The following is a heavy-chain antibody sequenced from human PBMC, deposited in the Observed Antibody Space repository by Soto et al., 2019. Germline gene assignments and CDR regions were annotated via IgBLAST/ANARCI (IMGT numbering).Heavy chain of an antibody. J-gene: IGHJ1*01. CDR3: AREGGDGYSPGYLKL. CDR2: IYSGGST. CDR1: GFTVSGDY. D-gene: IGHD3-16*01. V-gene: IGHV3-53*01. Sequence: GGSLRLSCAASGFTVSGDYMSWVRQAPGKGLEWVSVIYSGGSTYYADSVKGRFTISRDNSKNTLFLQMNSLRADDTAVYYCAREGGDGYSPGYLKLWGQGTMVTVYS.